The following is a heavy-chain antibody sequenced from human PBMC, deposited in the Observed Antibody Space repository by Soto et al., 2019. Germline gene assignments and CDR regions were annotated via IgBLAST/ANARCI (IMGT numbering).Heavy chain of an antibody. D-gene: IGHD3-22*01. J-gene: IGHJ4*02. CDR3: ARGRRRSWYYYDSSGYPTSYFDY. CDR2: INHSGST. V-gene: IGHV4-34*01. Sequence: SETLSLTCAVYGGSFSGYYWSWIRQPPGKGLEWIGEINHSGSTNYNPSLKSRVTISVDTSKNQFSLKLSSVTAADTAVYYCARGRRRSWYYYDSSGYPTSYFDYWGQGTLVTVSS. CDR1: GGSFSGYY.